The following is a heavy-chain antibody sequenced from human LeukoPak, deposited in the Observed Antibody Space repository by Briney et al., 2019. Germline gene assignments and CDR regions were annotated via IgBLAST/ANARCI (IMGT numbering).Heavy chain of an antibody. D-gene: IGHD4-11*01. V-gene: IGHV3-49*04. CDR1: VFTFGDYA. CDR3: IRAPYSNYGNFDY. J-gene: IGHJ4*02. Sequence: PGGSLRLSCTASVFTFGDYAMSWVRQAPGKGLEWVGFIRSKAFGGTTEYAASVKGRFTISRDDSKSIAYLQMNSLKTEDTAVYYCIRAPYSNYGNFDYWGQGTLVTVSS. CDR2: IRSKAFGGTT.